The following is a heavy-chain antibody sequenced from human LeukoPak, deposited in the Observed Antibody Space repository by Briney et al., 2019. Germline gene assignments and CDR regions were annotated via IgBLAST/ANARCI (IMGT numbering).Heavy chain of an antibody. V-gene: IGHV4-4*07. CDR2: IYTSGST. D-gene: IGHD6-19*01. Sequence: SETLSLTCTVSGGSISSYYWSWIRQPAGKGLEWIGRIYTSGSTNYNPSLKSRVTMSVDTSKNQFSLKLSSVTAADTAVYYCARDLSSGWFLPYYYYYYMDVWGKGTTVTISS. CDR3: ARDLSSGWFLPYYYYYYMDV. J-gene: IGHJ6*03. CDR1: GGSISSYY.